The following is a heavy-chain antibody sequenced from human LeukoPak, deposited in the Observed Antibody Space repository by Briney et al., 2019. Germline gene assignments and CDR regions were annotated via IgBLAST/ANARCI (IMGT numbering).Heavy chain of an antibody. Sequence: GRSLRLSCAASGFTFSSYGMHWVRQAPGKGLEWVAVIWYDGSNKYYADSLKGRFTISRDNSKNTLYLQMNSLRAEDTAVYYCARESSSSWYAPDYWGQGTLVTVSS. CDR1: GFTFSSYG. V-gene: IGHV3-33*01. CDR2: IWYDGSNK. J-gene: IGHJ4*02. D-gene: IGHD6-13*01. CDR3: ARESSSSWYAPDY.